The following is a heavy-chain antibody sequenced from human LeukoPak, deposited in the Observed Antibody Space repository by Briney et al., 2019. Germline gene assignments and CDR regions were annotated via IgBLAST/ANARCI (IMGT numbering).Heavy chain of an antibody. CDR2: INAGNGNT. D-gene: IGHD3-10*01. CDR1: GYTFTSYA. V-gene: IGHV1-3*01. Sequence: ASVKVSCKASGYTFTSYAMHWVRQAPGQRLEWMGWINAGNGNTKYSQKFQGRVTITRDTSASTAYMELSSLRSEDTAVYYCARERIMVRGVYYYYGMDVWGQGTTVTVPS. CDR3: ARERIMVRGVYYYYGMDV. J-gene: IGHJ6*02.